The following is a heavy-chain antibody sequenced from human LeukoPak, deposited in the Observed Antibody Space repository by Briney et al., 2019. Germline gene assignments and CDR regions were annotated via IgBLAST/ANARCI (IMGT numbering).Heavy chain of an antibody. CDR2: ISAYNGNT. J-gene: IGHJ6*02. V-gene: IGHV1-18*01. CDR3: ARDWWELPPPPLYYYYGMDV. Sequence: ASVKVSCKASGGTFSSYAISWVRQAPGQGLEWMGWISAYNGNTNYAQKLQGRVTMTTGTSTSTAYMELRSLRSDDTAVYYCARDWWELPPPPLYYYYGMDVWGQGTTVTVSS. CDR1: GGTFSSYA. D-gene: IGHD1-26*01.